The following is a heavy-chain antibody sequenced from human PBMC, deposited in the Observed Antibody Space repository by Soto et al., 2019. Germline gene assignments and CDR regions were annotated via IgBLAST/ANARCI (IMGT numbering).Heavy chain of an antibody. CDR3: ARSSGRRHVFTFDYGLDV. J-gene: IGHJ6*02. Sequence: QVQLVETGGGLVEPGGSLRLSCAASGFSVGDNYMTWIRQAPGKGLEWLSYSSSSGGYTNYADSVKGRFTISRDNAKNSLYLQMDSLRAEDTAVYRCARSSGRRHVFTFDYGLDVWGQGTTVTVSS. CDR2: SSSSGGYT. D-gene: IGHD3-16*01. V-gene: IGHV3-11*06. CDR1: GFSVGDNY.